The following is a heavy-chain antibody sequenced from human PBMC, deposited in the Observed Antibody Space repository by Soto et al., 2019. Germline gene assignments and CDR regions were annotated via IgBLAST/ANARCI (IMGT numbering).Heavy chain of an antibody. CDR2: TSSDGSDK. V-gene: IGHV3-30-3*01. CDR3: ELDFLRGLAVAGYDY. J-gene: IGHJ4*02. Sequence: GGSLRLSCAASGFTLSSYTMYWVRQAPDKGLECVAATSSDGSDKYYADSVKGRFTISRDNSKNTLYLQMNSLRAEDTAVYYFELDFLRGLAVAGYDYWRQGTLVTVSS. D-gene: IGHD6-19*01. CDR1: GFTLSSYT.